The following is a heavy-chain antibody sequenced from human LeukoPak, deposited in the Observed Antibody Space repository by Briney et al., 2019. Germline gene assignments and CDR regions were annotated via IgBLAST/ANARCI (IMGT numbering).Heavy chain of an antibody. J-gene: IGHJ3*02. Sequence: PSQTLSLTCTVSGGSISSGGYYWSWIRQHPGKGLEWIGYIYYSGSTYYNPSLKSRVTISVDTSKNQFSLKLSSVTAADTAVYYCARVGFTRGHYNPRDAFDIWGQGTMVTVSS. CDR3: ARVGFTRGHYNPRDAFDI. D-gene: IGHD3-22*01. CDR1: GGSISSGGYY. CDR2: IYYSGST. V-gene: IGHV4-31*03.